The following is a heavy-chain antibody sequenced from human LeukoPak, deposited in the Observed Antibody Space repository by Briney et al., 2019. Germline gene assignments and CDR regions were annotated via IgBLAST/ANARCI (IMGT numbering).Heavy chain of an antibody. CDR1: GGSISSRSHY. CDR2: IYYSGST. Sequence: SETLSLTCSVSGGSISSRSHYWGWIRQPPGKGLEWLGSIYYSGSTSYNPSLKRRVTISVDTSKNQFSLMLSAVTAADTAVYYCARRTDLAGSTFDYWGQGALVTVSS. J-gene: IGHJ4*02. V-gene: IGHV4-39*01. D-gene: IGHD3-9*01. CDR3: ARRTDLAGSTFDY.